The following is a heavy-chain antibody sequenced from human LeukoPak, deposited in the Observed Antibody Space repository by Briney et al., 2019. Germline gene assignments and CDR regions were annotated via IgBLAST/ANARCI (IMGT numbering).Heavy chain of an antibody. D-gene: IGHD3-22*01. CDR1: GGSISSGGYS. J-gene: IGHJ4*02. V-gene: IGHV4-30-2*01. CDR2: IYHSGST. Sequence: SQTLSLTCAVSGGSISSGGYSWSWIRQPPGKGLEWIGYIYHSGSTHYNPSLKSRVTISVDRSKNQFSLKLSSVTAADTAVYYCAREGSSGYYYLAYWGQGTLVTVSS. CDR3: AREGSSGYYYLAY.